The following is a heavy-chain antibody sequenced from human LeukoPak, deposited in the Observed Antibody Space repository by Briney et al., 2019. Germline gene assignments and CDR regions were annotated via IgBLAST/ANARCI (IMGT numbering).Heavy chain of an antibody. CDR2: LWYDGTRK. CDR3: AKGFRYFDY. J-gene: IGHJ4*02. Sequence: GGSLRLSCATSGFSLNNYGMHWVRQAPGKGLEWVAVLWYDGTRKYYAESVRGRFAISRGTSKNTLYLQMNSVRAEDTAVYYCAKGFRYFDYWGQGTLVTVSS. CDR1: GFSLNNYG. V-gene: IGHV3-33*06. D-gene: IGHD3-3*01.